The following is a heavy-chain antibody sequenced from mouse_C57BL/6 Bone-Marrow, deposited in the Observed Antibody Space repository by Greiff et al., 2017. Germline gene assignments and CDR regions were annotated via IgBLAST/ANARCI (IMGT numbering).Heavy chain of an antibody. D-gene: IGHD3-2*02. J-gene: IGHJ4*01. V-gene: IGHV1-80*01. Sequence: QVQLQQSGAELVKPGASVKISCTASGYAFSSYWMNWVKQRPGQGLEWIGQIYPGDGDTNYNGKFKGKATLTADKSSSTAYMQLSSLTSEDSAVYFCARGQLRLHAMDYWGQGTSVTVSS. CDR3: ARGQLRLHAMDY. CDR2: IYPGDGDT. CDR1: GYAFSSYW.